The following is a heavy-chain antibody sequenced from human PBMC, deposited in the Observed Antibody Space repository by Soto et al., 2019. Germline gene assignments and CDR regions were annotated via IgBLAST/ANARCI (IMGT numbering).Heavy chain of an antibody. CDR2: ISTRRSYT. V-gene: IGHV3-11*05. CDR1: GFTFSDYY. J-gene: IGHJ3*01. Sequence: QVQLVESGGGLVKPGGSLRLSCAASGFTFSDYYMSWIRQAPGKGLECISYISTRRSYTNYADSVKCRFTISTDNAHNSLSLQMSSLRAEDTALYYCARSEDSSSWDVWGQGTVVTVSS. CDR3: ARSEDSSSWDV. D-gene: IGHD6-13*01.